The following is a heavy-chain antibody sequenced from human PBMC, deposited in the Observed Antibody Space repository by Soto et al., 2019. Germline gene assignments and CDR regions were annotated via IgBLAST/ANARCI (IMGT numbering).Heavy chain of an antibody. J-gene: IGHJ4*02. CDR3: ARGGYSGYDFDY. Sequence: GASVKVSCKASGYTFTGYYMHWVRQAPGQGLEWMGWINPNSGGTKYAQKFQGWVTMTRDTSISTAYMELSRLRSDDTAVYYCARGGYSGYDFDYWGQGTLVTVSS. CDR2: INPNSGGT. D-gene: IGHD5-12*01. V-gene: IGHV1-2*04. CDR1: GYTFTGYY.